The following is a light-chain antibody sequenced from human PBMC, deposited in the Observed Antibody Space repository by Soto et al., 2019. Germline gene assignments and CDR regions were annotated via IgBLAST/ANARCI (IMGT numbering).Light chain of an antibody. CDR2: KAS. J-gene: IGKJ2*02. CDR3: QHYNSYSRT. V-gene: IGKV1-5*03. Sequence: DIQMTQSPSTLSASVGDRVTITCRASQSISSWLAWYQQKPGKAPKLLIYKASSFESGVPSRFSGIRSGTEFTLTISSLQPDDFAPYSCQHYNSYSRTFGQGTKLEIK. CDR1: QSISSW.